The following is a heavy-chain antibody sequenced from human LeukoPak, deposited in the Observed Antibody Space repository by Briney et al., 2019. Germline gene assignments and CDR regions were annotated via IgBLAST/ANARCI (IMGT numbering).Heavy chain of an antibody. CDR1: GFTFNNYT. J-gene: IGHJ5*02. CDR3: PRDGLPATVANWFDP. Sequence: PGGSLRPSCAASGFTFNNYTMNWVRQAPGKGLEWVSSISRNGIYIKYVDSVKGRFTVSRDNAKNSLYLQMNSLRAQDTAVYYCPRDGLPATVANWFDPWGQGTLVTVSS. CDR2: ISRNGIYI. D-gene: IGHD2-15*01. V-gene: IGHV3-21*01.